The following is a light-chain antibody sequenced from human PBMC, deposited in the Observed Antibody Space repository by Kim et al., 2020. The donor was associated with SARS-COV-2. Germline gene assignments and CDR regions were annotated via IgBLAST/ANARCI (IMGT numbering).Light chain of an antibody. CDR3: NSRDSSGNHLGV. CDR2: GKN. CDR1: SLRNYY. V-gene: IGLV3-19*01. Sequence: GQTVRITCQGDSLRNYYARWYQPKPGQAPVLVIYGKNNRPSGIPDRFSGSSAGNTASMTITGAQAEDEADYYCNSRDSSGNHLGVFGTGTKVTVL. J-gene: IGLJ1*01.